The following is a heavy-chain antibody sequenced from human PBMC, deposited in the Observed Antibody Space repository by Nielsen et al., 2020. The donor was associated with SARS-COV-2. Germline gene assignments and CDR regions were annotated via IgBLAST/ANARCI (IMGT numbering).Heavy chain of an antibody. CDR3: AKLGSEVAGYDFAGMDV. CDR2: ISYDGSNK. J-gene: IGHJ6*02. V-gene: IGHV3-30*18. D-gene: IGHD5-12*01. Sequence: GGSLRLSCAASGFTFSSYGMHWVRQAPGKGLEWVAVISYDGSNKYYADSVKGRFTISRDNSKNTLYLQMNSLRAEDTAVYYCAKLGSEVAGYDFAGMDVWGQGTTVTVSS. CDR1: GFTFSSYG.